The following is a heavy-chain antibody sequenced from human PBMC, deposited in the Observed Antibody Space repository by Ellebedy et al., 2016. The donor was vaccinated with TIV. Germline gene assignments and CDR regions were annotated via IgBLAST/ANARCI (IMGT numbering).Heavy chain of an antibody. Sequence: SVKVSXKTSGGTFTRNALNWVRQAPGQGLEWMGRIIPFLDTTQYAQKFQGRVTITADKSASTVNMELSSLRSEDTAVYYCARTWMYCSGRSCSPEGYYYYAMDVWGQGTTVTVSS. CDR1: GGTFTRNA. V-gene: IGHV1-69*04. J-gene: IGHJ6*02. D-gene: IGHD2-15*01. CDR3: ARTWMYCSGRSCSPEGYYYYAMDV. CDR2: IIPFLDTT.